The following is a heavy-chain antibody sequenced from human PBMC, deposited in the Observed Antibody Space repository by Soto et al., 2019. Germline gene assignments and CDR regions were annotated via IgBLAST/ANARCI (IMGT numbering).Heavy chain of an antibody. CDR2: IYYSGST. CDR3: ARVKQWLVDY. D-gene: IGHD6-19*01. J-gene: IGHJ4*02. CDR1: GGSISSYY. V-gene: IGHV4-59*01. Sequence: SETLSLTCTVSGGSISSYYWSWIRQPPGEGLEWIGYIYYSGSTNYNPSLKSRVTISVDTSKNQFSLKLSSVTAADTAVYYCARVKQWLVDYWGQGALVTVSS.